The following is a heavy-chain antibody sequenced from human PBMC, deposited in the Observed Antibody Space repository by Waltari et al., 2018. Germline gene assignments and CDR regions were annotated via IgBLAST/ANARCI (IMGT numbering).Heavy chain of an antibody. CDR3: ARGRLSSWYPNDAFDI. Sequence: EVQLVESGGGLVQPGRSLRLSCAASGFTFDDYAMHWVRQAQGKGLEWVSGISWNSGSIGYADLVKVRFTISRDNSKNTLYLQMNSLRAEDTAVYYCARGRLSSWYPNDAFDIWCQGTMVTVSS. J-gene: IGHJ3*02. V-gene: IGHV3-9*01. CDR1: GFTFDDYA. D-gene: IGHD6-13*01. CDR2: ISWNSGSI.